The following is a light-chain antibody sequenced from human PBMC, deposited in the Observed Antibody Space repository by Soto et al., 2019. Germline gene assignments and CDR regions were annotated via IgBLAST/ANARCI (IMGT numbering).Light chain of an antibody. V-gene: IGKV3-20*01. CDR1: QSVSSN. J-gene: IGKJ1*01. Sequence: EVVLTQSPATLSLSPGERATLSCRASQSVSSNLAWYQQKPGQAPRLLIYGASNRATGIPARFSGSGSGTDFTLTISRLEPEDFAVYYCQQYGSSPLFGQGTKVDIK. CDR2: GAS. CDR3: QQYGSSPL.